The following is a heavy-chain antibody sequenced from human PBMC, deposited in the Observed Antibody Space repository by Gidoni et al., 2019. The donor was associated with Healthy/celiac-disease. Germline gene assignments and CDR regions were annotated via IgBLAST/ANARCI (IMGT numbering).Heavy chain of an antibody. J-gene: IGHJ4*02. D-gene: IGHD1-26*01. Sequence: EVQLLESRGGLVQHGGSLRLSCAASGFTFSSYAMSWVRQAPGKGLEWVSAISGSGGSTYYADSVKGRFTISRDNSKNTLYLQMNSLRAEDTAVYYCAKEQWELLLLDYWGQGTLVTVSS. CDR2: ISGSGGST. V-gene: IGHV3-23*01. CDR1: GFTFSSYA. CDR3: AKEQWELLLLDY.